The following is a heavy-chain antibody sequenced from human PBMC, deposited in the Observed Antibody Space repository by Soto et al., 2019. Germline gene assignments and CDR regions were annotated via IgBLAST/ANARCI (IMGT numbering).Heavy chain of an antibody. V-gene: IGHV4-39*01. J-gene: IGHJ3*02. CDR2: ISYSGST. CDR3: ARHADTAVVKIPLAFDI. D-gene: IGHD5-18*01. CDR1: GGSISSSSYY. Sequence: QLQLQESGPGLVKPSETLSLTCTVSGGSISSSSYYLGWIRQPPGKGLEWIGSISYSGSTYYNPSLKSRVTISADTSKTQFSLRLSSVTAADTAVYYCARHADTAVVKIPLAFDIWGQGAMVTVFS.